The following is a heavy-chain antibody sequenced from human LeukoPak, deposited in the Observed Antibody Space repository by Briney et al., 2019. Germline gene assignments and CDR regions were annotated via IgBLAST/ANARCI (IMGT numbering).Heavy chain of an antibody. V-gene: IGHV3-21*01. CDR2: ISSSSSDR. CDR3: AVQRGLDY. D-gene: IGHD3-22*01. Sequence: PGGSLRLSCAASGFSFSSYTLNWVRQAPGKGLEWVSAISSSSSDRYYADSVEGRFTISRDNAKNSLFLQMNSLRVEDTAVYYCAVQRGLDYWGQGTLVTVSS. CDR1: GFSFSSYT. J-gene: IGHJ4*02.